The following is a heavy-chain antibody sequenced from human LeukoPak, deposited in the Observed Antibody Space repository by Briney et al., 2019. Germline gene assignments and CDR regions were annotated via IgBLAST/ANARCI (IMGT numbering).Heavy chain of an antibody. Sequence: PSETLSLTCAVSGGSISSGGYSWSWIRQPPGKGLEWIGYIYYSGSTYYNPSLKSRVTISVDTSKNQFSLKLSSVTAADAAVYYCARGYGSGSYYAFDIWGQGTMVTVSS. V-gene: IGHV4-30-4*07. J-gene: IGHJ3*02. CDR2: IYYSGST. D-gene: IGHD3-10*01. CDR1: GGSISSGGYS. CDR3: ARGYGSGSYYAFDI.